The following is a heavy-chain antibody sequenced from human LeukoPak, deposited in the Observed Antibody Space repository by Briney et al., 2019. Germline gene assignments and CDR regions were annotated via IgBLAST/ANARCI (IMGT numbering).Heavy chain of an antibody. Sequence: GGSQRLSCAASGFTFSSYAMSWVRQAPVKGMEWVSAISGSGGSTYYADSVKGRFTISRDNSKNTLYLQMNSLRAEDTAVYYCAKGVTGSGSYYRFDYWGQGTLVTVSS. V-gene: IGHV3-23*01. J-gene: IGHJ4*02. CDR1: GFTFSSYA. CDR2: ISGSGGST. CDR3: AKGVTGSGSYYRFDY. D-gene: IGHD3-10*01.